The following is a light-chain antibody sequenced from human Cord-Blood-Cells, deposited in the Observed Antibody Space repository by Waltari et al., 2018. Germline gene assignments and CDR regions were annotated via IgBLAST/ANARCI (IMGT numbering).Light chain of an antibody. J-gene: IGKJ2*03. CDR1: QSISSY. Sequence: TQWPKSPSPLSHPEEDRVTITCRASQSISSYLNWYQQKPGKAPKLLIYAASSLQSGVPSRFSGSGSGTDFTLTISSLQPEDFATYYCQQSYSTPYSFGQGTKVEIK. CDR2: AAS. V-gene: IGKV1-39*01. CDR3: QQSYSTPYS.